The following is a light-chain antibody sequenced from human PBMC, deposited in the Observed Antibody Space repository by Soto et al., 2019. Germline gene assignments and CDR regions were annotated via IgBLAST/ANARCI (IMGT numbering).Light chain of an antibody. CDR2: GAS. Sequence: IVLTQTPGTRSLSPGERATLSCRASQSVSSSYLAWYQQRPGQAPRLLIFGASYRATGIPDRFSGSGSGTDFTLTISRLEPEDCAVYYCQHYSSSPPEFTFGPGTKVDSK. CDR1: QSVSSSY. V-gene: IGKV3-20*01. CDR3: QHYSSSPPEFT. J-gene: IGKJ3*01.